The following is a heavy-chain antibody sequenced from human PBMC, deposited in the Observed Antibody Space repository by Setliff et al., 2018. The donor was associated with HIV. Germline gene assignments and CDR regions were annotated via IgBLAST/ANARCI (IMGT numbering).Heavy chain of an antibody. D-gene: IGHD1-1*01. CDR1: GGSVRSGDYY. V-gene: IGHV4-31*03. CDR3: AREAMEGAFDL. CDR2: VFVSGNT. J-gene: IGHJ3*01. Sequence: PSETVSLTCSVSGGSVRSGDYYWTWIRQLPGKGLEWIGYVFVSGNTNYNPSLRSRVTISVDRSKDQFSLKLNSMTAADTARYYCAREAMEGAFDLWGQGTMVTVSS.